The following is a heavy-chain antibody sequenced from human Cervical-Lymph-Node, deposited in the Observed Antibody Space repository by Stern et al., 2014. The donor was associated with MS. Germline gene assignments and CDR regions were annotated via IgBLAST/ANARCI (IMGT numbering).Heavy chain of an antibody. D-gene: IGHD6-19*01. J-gene: IGHJ3*01. V-gene: IGHV1-69*01. CDR2: IIPLFGPA. CDR3: AKDGDIAVAGLDL. Sequence: VQLVESGAEFKKPGSSVKVSCKASGGTFTNYAINWVRQSPGQGLEWLGGIIPLFGPAPYAHKLQGTVTITADESTNTTYMELSNLRSEDTAVYYCAKDGDIAVAGLDLWGQGTMVTVSS. CDR1: GGTFTNYA.